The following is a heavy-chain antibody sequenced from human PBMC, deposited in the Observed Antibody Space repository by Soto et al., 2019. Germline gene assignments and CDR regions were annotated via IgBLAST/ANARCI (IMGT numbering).Heavy chain of an antibody. J-gene: IGHJ4*02. CDR1: GGSFSGYY. Sequence: PSETLSLTCAVYGGSFSGYYWSWIRQPPGKGLEWIGEINHSGSTNYNPSLKSRVTISVDTSKNQFSLKLSSVTAADTAVYYCARVKYGDFDYWGQATLVTVSS. CDR3: ARVKYGDFDY. V-gene: IGHV4-34*01. CDR2: INHSGST. D-gene: IGHD4-17*01.